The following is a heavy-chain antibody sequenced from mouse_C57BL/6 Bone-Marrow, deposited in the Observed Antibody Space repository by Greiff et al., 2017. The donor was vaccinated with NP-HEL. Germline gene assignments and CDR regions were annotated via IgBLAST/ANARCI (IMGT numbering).Heavy chain of an antibody. V-gene: IGHV1-4*01. CDR1: GYTFTSYT. CDR3: ARRRDYDDQAMDH. D-gene: IGHD2-4*01. CDR2: INPSSGYT. Sequence: VQLQQSGAELARPGASVKMSCKASGYTFTSYTMHWVKQRPGQGLEWIGYINPSSGYTKYNQKFKDKATLTADKSSSTAYMQLSSLTSEDSAVYHCARRRDYDDQAMDHRRQGTSVTVPS. J-gene: IGHJ4*01.